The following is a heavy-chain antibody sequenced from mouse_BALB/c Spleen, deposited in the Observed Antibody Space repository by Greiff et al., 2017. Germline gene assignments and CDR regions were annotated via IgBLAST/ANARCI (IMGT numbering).Heavy chain of an antibody. V-gene: IGHV3-8*02. CDR1: GDSITSGY. Sequence: EVKLMESGPSLVKPSQTLSLTCSVTGDSITSGYWNWIRKFPGNKLEYMGYISYSGSTYYNPSLKSRISITRDTSKNQYYLQLNSVTTEDTATYYCARPITTATGNYAMDYWGQGTSVTVSS. J-gene: IGHJ4*01. D-gene: IGHD1-2*01. CDR3: ARPITTATGNYAMDY. CDR2: ISYSGST.